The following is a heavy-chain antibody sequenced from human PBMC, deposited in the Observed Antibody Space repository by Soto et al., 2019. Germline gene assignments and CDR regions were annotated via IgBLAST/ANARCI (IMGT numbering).Heavy chain of an antibody. D-gene: IGHD6-19*01. J-gene: IGHJ4*02. CDR3: AREGGGWFDY. CDR1: GGSISSYY. Sequence: PSETLSLTCTVSGGSISSYYWSWIRQPPGKGLEWIGYIYYSGSTNYNPSPKSRVTISVDTSKNQFSLKLSSVTAADTAVYYCAREGGGWFDYWGQGTLVTVSS. CDR2: IYYSGST. V-gene: IGHV4-59*01.